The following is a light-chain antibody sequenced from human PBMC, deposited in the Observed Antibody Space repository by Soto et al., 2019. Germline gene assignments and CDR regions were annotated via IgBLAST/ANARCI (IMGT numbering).Light chain of an antibody. CDR3: QQCGSSPLT. V-gene: IGKV3-20*01. Sequence: DIELTQSASTPSWSPGSRSTLSCRASQSVTKNYLAWYQQKHGQAPRLLMYGASSRATGIPDRFSGSGSGTDGTITISRLEPEDGPVYDCQQCGSSPLTFGGGTKVDIK. CDR2: GAS. CDR1: QSVTKNY. J-gene: IGKJ4*01.